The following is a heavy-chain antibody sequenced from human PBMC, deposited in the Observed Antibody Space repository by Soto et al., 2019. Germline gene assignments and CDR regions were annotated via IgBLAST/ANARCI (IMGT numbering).Heavy chain of an antibody. CDR1: GFTFSDYY. J-gene: IGHJ5*02. V-gene: IGHV3-11*01. Sequence: GGSLRLSCAASGFTFSDYYMSWIRQAPGKGLEWVSYISSSGSTIYYADSVKGRFTISRDNAKNSLYLQMNSLRAEDTAVYYCARDVFMFYGDQSRRFDPWGQGTLVTVSS. CDR3: ARDVFMFYGDQSRRFDP. D-gene: IGHD4-17*01. CDR2: ISSSGSTI.